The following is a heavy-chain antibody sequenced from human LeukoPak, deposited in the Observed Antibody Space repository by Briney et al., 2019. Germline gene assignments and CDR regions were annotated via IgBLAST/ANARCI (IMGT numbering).Heavy chain of an antibody. Sequence: GGSLRLSCAASGFTFSNYWMHWVRQAPGKGLVWVSRIKSDGSSTTYADSVKGRFTISRDNAKNTLYLQMNSLRAKDTAVYYCAKDSRYFDWLMVYYYYYMDVWGKGTTVTISS. V-gene: IGHV3-74*01. CDR3: AKDSRYFDWLMVYYYYYMDV. CDR1: GFTFSNYW. D-gene: IGHD3-9*01. CDR2: IKSDGSST. J-gene: IGHJ6*03.